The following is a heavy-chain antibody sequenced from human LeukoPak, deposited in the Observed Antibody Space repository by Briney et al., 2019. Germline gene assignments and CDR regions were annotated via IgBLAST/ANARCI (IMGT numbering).Heavy chain of an antibody. CDR3: AKLREWELPDLFDY. CDR1: GFTFSNYA. Sequence: PGGSLRLSCAASGFTFSNYAMNWVRQPPGKGLEWVSSISGSGGSTYYADSVKGRFTISRDNSKNTLYLQINSLRAEDTAVYYCAKLREWELPDLFDYWGQGTLVTVSS. J-gene: IGHJ4*02. CDR2: ISGSGGST. V-gene: IGHV3-23*01. D-gene: IGHD1-26*01.